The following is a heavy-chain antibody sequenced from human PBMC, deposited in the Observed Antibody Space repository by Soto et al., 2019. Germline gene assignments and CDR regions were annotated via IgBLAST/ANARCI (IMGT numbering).Heavy chain of an antibody. V-gene: IGHV1-69*01. CDR2: ISPIFGTA. J-gene: IGHJ6*02. CDR3: ARDRRSPVVNRNGMDV. Sequence: QVQLVQSGAEVKKPGSSVKVSCKASGGTFSSYAISWVRQAPGQGLEWMGGISPIFGTANYAQKIQGRVTITADESTRTAYMELSSLRSEDTAVYYCARDRRSPVVNRNGMDVWGQGTTVTVSS. D-gene: IGHD2-15*01. CDR1: GGTFSSYA.